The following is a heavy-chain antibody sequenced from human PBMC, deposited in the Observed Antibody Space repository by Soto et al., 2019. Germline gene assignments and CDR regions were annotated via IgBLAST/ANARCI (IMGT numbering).Heavy chain of an antibody. J-gene: IGHJ6*03. V-gene: IGHV3-21*01. CDR2: ISSSSSYI. Sequence: GGYLRLSCAASGFTFSSYSMNWVRQAPGKGLEWVSSISSSSSYIYYADSVKGRFTISRDNAKNSLYLQMNSLRAEDTAVYYCARAKDGFGELFTNYYYYYYMDVWGKGTTVTVSS. D-gene: IGHD3-10*01. CDR1: GFTFSSYS. CDR3: ARAKDGFGELFTNYYYYYYMDV.